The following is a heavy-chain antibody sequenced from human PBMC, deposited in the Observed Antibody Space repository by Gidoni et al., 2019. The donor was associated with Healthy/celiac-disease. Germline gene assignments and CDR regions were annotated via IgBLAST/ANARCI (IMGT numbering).Heavy chain of an antibody. CDR1: GFTFSRYA. J-gene: IGHJ4*02. Sequence: EVQLLESGGGLVQPGGSLRLSCAASGFTFSRYAMSWVRQAPGKGLEWVSAISGSGGSTYYADSVKGRFTISRDNSKNTLYLQMNSLRAEDTAVYYCAKVIAAAGRLGVYFDYWGQGTLVTVSS. CDR3: AKVIAAAGRLGVYFDY. D-gene: IGHD6-13*01. V-gene: IGHV3-23*01. CDR2: ISGSGGST.